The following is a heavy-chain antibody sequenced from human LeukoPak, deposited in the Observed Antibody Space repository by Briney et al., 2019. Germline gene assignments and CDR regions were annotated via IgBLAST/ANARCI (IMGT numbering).Heavy chain of an antibody. CDR3: ARVSSDTAMVTDWFDP. V-gene: IGHV1-2*02. D-gene: IGHD5-18*01. CDR2: INPNSGGT. CDR1: GYTFTGYY. Sequence: ASVKVSCKASGYTFTGYYMHWVRQAPGQGLEWMGWINPNSGGTNYAQKFQGRVTMTRDTSIRTAYMELSRLRSDDTAVYYCARVSSDTAMVTDWFDPWGQGTLVTVSS. J-gene: IGHJ5*02.